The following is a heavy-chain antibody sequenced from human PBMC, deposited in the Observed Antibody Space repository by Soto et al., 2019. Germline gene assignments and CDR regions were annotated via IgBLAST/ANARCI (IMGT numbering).Heavy chain of an antibody. D-gene: IGHD6-19*01. V-gene: IGHV3-23*01. J-gene: IGHJ4*02. CDR3: AKDGRRSGCLGDFDC. CDR2: ISGSGGST. Sequence: GGSLRLSSAASGFTFSIYAMRWVRQAPGKGLKWVSAISGSGGSTYYADPVKGQFTIYRDNSKNTLYLQMNSLRAEDTAVYYCAKDGRRSGCLGDFDCGGQGTLVTVSS. CDR1: GFTFSIYA.